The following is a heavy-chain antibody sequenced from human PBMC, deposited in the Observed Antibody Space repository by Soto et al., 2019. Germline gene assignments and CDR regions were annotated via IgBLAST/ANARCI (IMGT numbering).Heavy chain of an antibody. J-gene: IGHJ6*02. CDR3: ARGAIVVEDNFYFFGLDV. V-gene: IGHV3-9*01. D-gene: IGHD2-2*01. Sequence: SLRLCCGGSGFSVDDYTMHWVRQAPGKGPEWVASLSWNSGFSGYVHSVKGRFTISRDNAKNSLYLQMNSLSAEDTAVYYCARGAIVVEDNFYFFGLDVWGQGTTVTVSS. CDR2: LSWNSGFS. CDR1: GFSVDDYT.